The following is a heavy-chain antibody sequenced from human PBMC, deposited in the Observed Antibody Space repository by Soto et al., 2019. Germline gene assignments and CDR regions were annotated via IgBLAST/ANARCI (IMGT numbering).Heavy chain of an antibody. J-gene: IGHJ6*02. Sequence: QVQLQKSGPGLMKPSETLSLTCTVSGGSISSYNWSWIRQTAGKGLEWIGRIYPSGNTNYNPSLKSRVPLSIDTSKYQLSLKMSSVTAAGTAVYLCAGDDRYYYAGLDVCGQGTAVTVSS. CDR3: AGDDRYYYAGLDV. CDR1: GGSISSYN. CDR2: IYPSGNT. V-gene: IGHV4-4*07.